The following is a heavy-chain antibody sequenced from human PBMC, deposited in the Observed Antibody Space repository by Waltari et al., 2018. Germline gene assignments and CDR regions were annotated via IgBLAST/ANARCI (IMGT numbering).Heavy chain of an antibody. CDR3: AREGRSDCTNGVCYELFDY. CDR2: IIPIFGTA. V-gene: IGHV1-69*05. Sequence: QVQLVQSGAEVKKPGSSVKVSCKASGGTFSSYAISWVRQAPGQGLEWMGGIIPIFGTANYAQKFQGRVTITTDESTSTAYMELSSLRSEDTAVYYCAREGRSDCTNGVCYELFDYWGQGTLVTVSS. CDR1: GGTFSSYA. D-gene: IGHD2-8*01. J-gene: IGHJ4*02.